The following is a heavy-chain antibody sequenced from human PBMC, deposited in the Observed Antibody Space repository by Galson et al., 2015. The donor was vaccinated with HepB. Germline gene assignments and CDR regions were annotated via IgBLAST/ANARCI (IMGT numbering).Heavy chain of an antibody. CDR1: GFTFDDYG. Sequence: SLRLSCAASGFTFDDYGMSWVRQAPGKGLEWVSGINWNGGSTGYADSVKGRFTISRDNAKNSLYLQMNSLRAEDTALYYCARDTSGWYSITPSPYSMDVWGQGTTVTVSS. CDR2: INWNGGST. CDR3: ARDTSGWYSITPSPYSMDV. V-gene: IGHV3-20*04. J-gene: IGHJ6*02. D-gene: IGHD6-13*01.